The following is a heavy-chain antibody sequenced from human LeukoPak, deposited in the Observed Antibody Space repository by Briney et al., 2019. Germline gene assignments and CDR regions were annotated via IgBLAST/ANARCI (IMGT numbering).Heavy chain of an antibody. D-gene: IGHD3-10*01. Sequence: SETLSLTCTVSGGSISSSSYYWGWIRQPPGKGLEWIGSIYYSGSTYYNPSLKSRVTISVDTSKNQFSLKLSSVNAADTAVYYCARHAEEYYYGSGSYYKSYYMDVWGKGTTVTVSS. V-gene: IGHV4-39*01. J-gene: IGHJ6*03. CDR1: GGSISSSSYY. CDR3: ARHAEEYYYGSGSYYKSYYMDV. CDR2: IYYSGST.